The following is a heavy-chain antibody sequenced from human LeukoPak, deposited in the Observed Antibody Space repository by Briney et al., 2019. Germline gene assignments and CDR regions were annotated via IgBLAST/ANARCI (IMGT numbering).Heavy chain of an antibody. Sequence: GGSLRLSCAASGFTLSSYAMSWVRQAPGKGLEWVSSISASGGSTNYADSVKGRFTISRDNSKNTVYLQMNSLRAEDTAVYYCAKVMKGSERLTMVRGVIIKTAGLYYMDVWGKGTAVTVSS. J-gene: IGHJ6*03. CDR2: ISASGGST. V-gene: IGHV3-23*01. D-gene: IGHD3-10*01. CDR3: AKVMKGSERLTMVRGVIIKTAGLYYMDV. CDR1: GFTLSSYA.